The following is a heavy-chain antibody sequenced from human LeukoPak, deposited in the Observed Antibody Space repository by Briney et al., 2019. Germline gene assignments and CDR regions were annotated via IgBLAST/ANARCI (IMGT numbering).Heavy chain of an antibody. Sequence: QPGRSLRLSCAASGFTFSSYAMHWVRQAPGKGLEWVAVISYDGSNKYYADSVKGRLTISRDNSKNTLYLQMNSLRAEDTAVYYCARDRQDTAMVTLFDYWGQGTLVTVSS. J-gene: IGHJ4*02. D-gene: IGHD5-18*01. CDR1: GFTFSSYA. V-gene: IGHV3-30-3*01. CDR2: ISYDGSNK. CDR3: ARDRQDTAMVTLFDY.